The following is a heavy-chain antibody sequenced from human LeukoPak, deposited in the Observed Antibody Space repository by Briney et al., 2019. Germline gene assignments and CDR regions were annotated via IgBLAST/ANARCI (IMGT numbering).Heavy chain of an antibody. CDR3: ARETTGYSSGWYVGPYYYYYGMDV. V-gene: IGHV4-61*01. D-gene: IGHD6-19*01. CDR1: GGSISSSSYY. J-gene: IGHJ6*02. Sequence: SETLSLTCTVSGGSISSSSYYWGWIRQPPGKGLEWIGYIYYSGSTNYNPSLKSRVTMSVDTSKNQFSLKLSSVTAADTAVYYCARETTGYSSGWYVGPYYYYYGMDVWGQGTTVTVSS. CDR2: IYYSGST.